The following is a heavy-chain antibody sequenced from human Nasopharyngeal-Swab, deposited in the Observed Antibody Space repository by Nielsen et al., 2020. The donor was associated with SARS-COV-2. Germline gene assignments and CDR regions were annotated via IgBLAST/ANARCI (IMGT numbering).Heavy chain of an antibody. Sequence: GGYLRLSCAASGFTVSSNYMSWVRQAPGKGLEWVSVIYSGGSTYYADSVKGRFTISRDNSKNTLYLQMNSLRAEDTAVYYCARDRHYYDTSGYYLGGFDYWGQGTLVTVSS. CDR2: IYSGGST. V-gene: IGHV3-53*01. CDR1: GFTVSSNY. D-gene: IGHD3-22*01. J-gene: IGHJ4*02. CDR3: ARDRHYYDTSGYYLGGFDY.